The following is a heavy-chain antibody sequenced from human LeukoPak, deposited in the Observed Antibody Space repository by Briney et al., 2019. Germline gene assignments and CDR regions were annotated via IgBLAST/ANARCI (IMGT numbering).Heavy chain of an antibody. CDR1: GYTFTSYD. V-gene: IGHV1-8*01. Sequence: ASVKVSCKASGYTFTSYDINWVRQATGQGLEWMGWMNPNSGNTGYAQKFRGRVTMTRNTSISTAYMELSSLRSEDTAVYYCARRVYYYYGMDVWGQGTTVTVSS. CDR2: MNPNSGNT. J-gene: IGHJ6*02. CDR3: ARRVYYYYGMDV.